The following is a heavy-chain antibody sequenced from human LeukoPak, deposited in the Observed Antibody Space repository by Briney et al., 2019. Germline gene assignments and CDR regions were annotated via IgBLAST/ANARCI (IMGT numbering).Heavy chain of an antibody. V-gene: IGHV3-23*01. CDR2: ISAGGDNT. D-gene: IGHD1-26*01. CDR3: AKVANSESPG. J-gene: IGHJ1*01. Sequence: GGSLRLSCAASGFTFSSYAMTWVRQAQGEGLGWVSSISAGGDNTYYADSVKGRFTISRDNSKSTLNMEINSLRGEDTAVYYCAKVANSESPGRGQGTPVTVSS. CDR1: GFTFSSYA.